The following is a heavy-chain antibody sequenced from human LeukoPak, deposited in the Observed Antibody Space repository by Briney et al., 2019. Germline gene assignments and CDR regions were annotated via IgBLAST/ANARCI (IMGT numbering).Heavy chain of an antibody. Sequence: PGGSLRLSCAASGFTVSSNYMSWVRQAPGKGLEWVSVIYSGGSTYYADSVKGRFTISRDNSKNTLYLQMNSLRAEDTAVYYCARARGHYYDILTGEPPYYYYYMDVWGKGTTVTISS. J-gene: IGHJ6*03. D-gene: IGHD3-9*01. CDR2: IYSGGST. V-gene: IGHV3-66*01. CDR1: GFTVSSNY. CDR3: ARARGHYYDILTGEPPYYYYYMDV.